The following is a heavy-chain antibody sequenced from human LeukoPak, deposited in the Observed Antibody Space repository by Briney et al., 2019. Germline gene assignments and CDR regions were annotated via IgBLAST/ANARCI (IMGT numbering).Heavy chain of an antibody. CDR2: IYTSWLT. V-gene: IGHV4-4*07. D-gene: IGHD4-23*01. CDR3: ARGTTKVVRTFDH. Sequence: SETLSLTWTVSCVSFSTYYWSWIRQPAGEGLEWIGYIYTSWLTNYNPSLKSRVTMSVDKSKNQFYLHMSSVSAADTAVYYCARGTTKVVRTFDHWGPGTLVTVSS. J-gene: IGHJ4*02. CDR1: CVSFSTYY.